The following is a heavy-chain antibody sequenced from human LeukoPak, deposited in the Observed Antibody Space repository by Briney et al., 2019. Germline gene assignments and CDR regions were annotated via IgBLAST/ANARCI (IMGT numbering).Heavy chain of an antibody. V-gene: IGHV1-2*02. J-gene: IGHJ4*02. D-gene: IGHD6-19*01. CDR1: GYTFTDNY. Sequence: ASVKVSCKASGYTFTDNYLHWVRQAPGQGLEWMGWISPNSSGTNYAQKFQDRVTMTRDTSISTAYMELSRLRSDDTAVYYCARIGGLVPRQYYFDYWGQGTLVTVSS. CDR3: ARIGGLVPRQYYFDY. CDR2: ISPNSSGT.